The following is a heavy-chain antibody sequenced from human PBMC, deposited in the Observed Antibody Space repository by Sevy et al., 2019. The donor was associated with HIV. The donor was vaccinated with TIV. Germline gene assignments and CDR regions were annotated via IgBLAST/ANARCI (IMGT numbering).Heavy chain of an antibody. D-gene: IGHD2-2*01. CDR2: ISGSGGNT. V-gene: IGHV3-23*01. CDR3: AEDSGDDNYCRIDY. Sequence: GGSLRLSCGASGFTFSNYAMSWVRQAPGKGLEWVSSISGSGGNTYNADSVKGRFTVSRDNSMNTLYLQMNSLRAEDTAVYYCAEDSGDDNYCRIDYWGQGTLVTVSS. CDR1: GFTFSNYA. J-gene: IGHJ4*02.